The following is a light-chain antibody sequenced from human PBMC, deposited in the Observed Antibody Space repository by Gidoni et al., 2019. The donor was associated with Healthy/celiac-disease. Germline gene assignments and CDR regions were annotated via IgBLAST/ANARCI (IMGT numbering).Light chain of an antibody. J-gene: IGKJ3*01. CDR1: QSVLYSPNNKNY. V-gene: IGKV4-1*01. CDR3: QQYYSTWVT. CDR2: WAS. Sequence: DIVMTQSLDSLAVSLGARATINCKSSQSVLYSPNNKNYLAWYQQKPGQPHKLLIYWASTRESGVPDRFSGSGSGTDSTLTISSLQAEDVAVYYCQQYYSTWVTFGPGTKVDIK.